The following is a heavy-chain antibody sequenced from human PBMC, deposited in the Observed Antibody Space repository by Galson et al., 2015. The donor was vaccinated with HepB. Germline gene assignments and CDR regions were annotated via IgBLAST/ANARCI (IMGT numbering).Heavy chain of an antibody. CDR2: IKQDGGEQ. CDR3: ARGANRGYDFWDYYYRMDV. Sequence: SLRLSCAASGFTIGTYWMTWVRQAPGKGLEWVANIKQDGGEQYYVDSVEGRFPISRDNAKNSLYLQMNSLRAEDTAVYFCARGANRGYDFWDYYYRMDVWGQGTTVTVSS. V-gene: IGHV3-7*01. J-gene: IGHJ6*02. D-gene: IGHD5-12*01. CDR1: GFTIGTYW.